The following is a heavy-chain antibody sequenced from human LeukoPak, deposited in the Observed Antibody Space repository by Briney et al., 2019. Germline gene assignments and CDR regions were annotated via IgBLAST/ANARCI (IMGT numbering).Heavy chain of an antibody. Sequence: GGSLRLSCAASGFTFSDYYMSWIRQAPGKGLEWVSYISSTGNTIYYADSVKGRFTISRDNAKNSLYLQMNSLRAEDTAVYYCVRDNPRQQGFAYWGQGTLVTVSS. D-gene: IGHD6-13*01. V-gene: IGHV3-11*01. J-gene: IGHJ4*02. CDR3: VRDNPRQQGFAY. CDR1: GFTFSDYY. CDR2: ISSTGNTI.